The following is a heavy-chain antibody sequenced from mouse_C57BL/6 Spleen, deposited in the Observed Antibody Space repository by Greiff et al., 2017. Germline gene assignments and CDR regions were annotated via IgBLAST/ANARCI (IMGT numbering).Heavy chain of an antibody. CDR3: AIDSLLYFGD. CDR1: GYTFTSYW. J-gene: IGHJ2*01. V-gene: IGHV1-7*01. Sequence: VQLQQSGAELAKPGASVKLSCKASGYTFTSYWMHWVKQRPGQGLEWIGYINPSSGYTKYNQKFKDKATLTADKSSSTAYMQLSSLTYEDSAGYYCAIDSLLYFGDRGHGTTLTVSS. CDR2: INPSSGYT.